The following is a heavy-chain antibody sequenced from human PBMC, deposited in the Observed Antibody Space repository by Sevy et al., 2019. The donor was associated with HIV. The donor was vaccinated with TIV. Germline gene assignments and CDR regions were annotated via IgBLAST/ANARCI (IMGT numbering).Heavy chain of an antibody. CDR3: AREGCTKPHDY. J-gene: IGHJ4*02. Sequence: GGSLRLSCAASGFTFSKYSMSWVRQPPDNGLEWVSTLSFGCGEINYADSVKGRFTISRDNSKSSVYLQMNNLRPEDTAVYYCAREGCTKPHDYWGQGTLVTVSS. CDR2: LSFGCGEI. D-gene: IGHD2-8*01. V-gene: IGHV3-23*01. CDR1: GFTFSKYS.